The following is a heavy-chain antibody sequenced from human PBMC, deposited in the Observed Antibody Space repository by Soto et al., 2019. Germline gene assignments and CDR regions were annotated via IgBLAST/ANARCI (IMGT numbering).Heavy chain of an antibody. J-gene: IGHJ2*01. CDR3: ARGPPLVYCGGDCHCYFDL. CDR1: GYTFTTYA. Sequence: QVQLVQSRAEVKKPGASVKVSCKASGYTFTTYAMHRVRQAPGQRLEWMGWINAGNGKTKYSQKFQGRVTITRNTSARTVYMVLSSLRSEDTTVYYCARGPPLVYCGGDCHCYFDLWGRGTLVTDSS. CDR2: INAGNGKT. D-gene: IGHD2-21*02. V-gene: IGHV1-3*01.